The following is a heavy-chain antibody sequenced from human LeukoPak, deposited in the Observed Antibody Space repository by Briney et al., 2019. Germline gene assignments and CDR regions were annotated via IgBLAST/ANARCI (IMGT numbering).Heavy chain of an antibody. CDR3: AKDLGGTFRDY. CDR1: GFTFSTLG. CDR2: IRYDGTNR. Sequence: GGFLRLSCAASGFTFSTLGIHWVRQAPGRGLEWVAFIRYDGTNRFYADSVKGRFTISRDNSKNTVFLQMNSLRTEDTAVYYCAKDLGGTFRDYWGQGTLVTVSS. J-gene: IGHJ4*02. D-gene: IGHD1-26*01. V-gene: IGHV3-30*02.